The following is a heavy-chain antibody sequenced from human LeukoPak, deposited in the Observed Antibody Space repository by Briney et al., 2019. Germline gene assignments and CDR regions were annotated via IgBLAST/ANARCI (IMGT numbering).Heavy chain of an antibody. CDR3: ARDLSSSPYYYGMDV. D-gene: IGHD6-13*01. V-gene: IGHV4-4*07. CDR1: GRSISSYY. J-gene: IGHJ6*02. Sequence: PAETLSLTCTVSGRSISSYYWSWIRQPAGKGLEWIGRIYTSGSTNYNPSLKSRVTMSVDTSKNQFSLKLSSVTAADTAVYYCARDLSSSPYYYGMDVWGQGTTVTVSS. CDR2: IYTSGST.